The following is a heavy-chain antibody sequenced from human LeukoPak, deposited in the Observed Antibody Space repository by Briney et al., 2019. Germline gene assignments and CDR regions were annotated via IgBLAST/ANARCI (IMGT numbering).Heavy chain of an antibody. CDR2: IKEDGSEK. D-gene: IGHD2-15*01. CDR1: GFTFSTYW. J-gene: IGHJ4*02. V-gene: IGHV3-7*03. Sequence: GGSLRLSCAASGFTFSTYWMDWVRQAPGKGLEWVANIKEDGSEKYYEDSVKGRFTISRDNAKNSLYLQMNSLRAEDTAVYYCARNVGWFRFDYSGQGTLVTVSS. CDR3: ARNVGWFRFDY.